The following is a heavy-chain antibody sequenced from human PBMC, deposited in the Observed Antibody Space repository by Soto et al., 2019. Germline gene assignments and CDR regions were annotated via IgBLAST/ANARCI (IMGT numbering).Heavy chain of an antibody. CDR3: ARDAWSVVRGLLISCGLDV. CDR2: ISNGGTA. Sequence: SETLSLTCTVSGGSISSGDYYWSWIRQPPGKGLEWIGYISNGGTAYYNPSLKSRVTISVDTSKNQFSLKLSSVTVADTAVYSCARDAWSVVRGLLISCGLDVWGQVPTVTVS. D-gene: IGHD3-10*01. J-gene: IGHJ6*02. CDR1: GGSISSGDYY. V-gene: IGHV4-30-4*01.